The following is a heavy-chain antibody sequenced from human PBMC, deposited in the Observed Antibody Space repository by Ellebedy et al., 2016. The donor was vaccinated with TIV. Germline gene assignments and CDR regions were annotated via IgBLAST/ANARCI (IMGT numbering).Heavy chain of an antibody. Sequence: GESLKISCAASGFTFSSHGMHWVRQVPGKGPEWVAVIADHGTVQYYSDSVKGRFTISRGNSKNALWLQMNSLRFEDTAVYFCAKEGAFGNWYFDLWGRGTLVTVSS. CDR2: IADHGTVQ. J-gene: IGHJ2*01. V-gene: IGHV3-30*18. D-gene: IGHD1-14*01. CDR1: GFTFSSHG. CDR3: AKEGAFGNWYFDL.